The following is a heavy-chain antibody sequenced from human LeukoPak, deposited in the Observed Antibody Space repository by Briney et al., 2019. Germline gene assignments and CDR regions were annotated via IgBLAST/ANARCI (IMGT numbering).Heavy chain of an antibody. CDR1: GFTFSSYS. CDR2: ISSSSSYI. Sequence: PGGSLRLSCAASGFTFSSYSMNWVRQAPGKGLEWVSSISSSSSYIYYADSVKGRFTISRDNSKNTLYLQMNSLRAEDTAVYYCARDKELVTLDYWGQGTLVTVSS. J-gene: IGHJ4*02. CDR3: ARDKELVTLDY. D-gene: IGHD3-9*01. V-gene: IGHV3-21*01.